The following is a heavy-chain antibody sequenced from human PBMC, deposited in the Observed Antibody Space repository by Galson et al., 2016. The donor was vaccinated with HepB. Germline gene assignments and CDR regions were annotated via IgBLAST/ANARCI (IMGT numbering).Heavy chain of an antibody. CDR3: ARDGANYYDSSGSRKYYFDY. CDR1: GFTFGDYV. D-gene: IGHD3-22*01. J-gene: IGHJ4*02. CDR2: IRSKPYSGSA. V-gene: IGHV3-49*03. Sequence: SLRLSCAASGFTFGDYVMSWFRQAPGKGLEWVGFIRSKPYSGSAEYAASVEGRFTISRDDSKSIVYLQMNSLKTEGTAVYYCARDGANYYDSSGSRKYYFDYWGQGTLVTVSS.